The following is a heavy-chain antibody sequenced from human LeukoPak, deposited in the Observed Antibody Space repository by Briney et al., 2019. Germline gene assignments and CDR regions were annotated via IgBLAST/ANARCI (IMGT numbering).Heavy chain of an antibody. D-gene: IGHD5-12*01. CDR1: GFTFSRFW. J-gene: IGHJ4*02. V-gene: IGHV3-7*04. CDR2: IKQDGSEK. CDR3: ARDGTYTDYDPDFDI. Sequence: GGSLRLSCAASGFTFSRFWMSWVRQAPGKGLEWVANIKQDGSEKYYVDSVKGRFTISRDNAKNSLYLQMNSLRAEDTAVCYCARDGTYTDYDPDFDIWGQGTLVTVSS.